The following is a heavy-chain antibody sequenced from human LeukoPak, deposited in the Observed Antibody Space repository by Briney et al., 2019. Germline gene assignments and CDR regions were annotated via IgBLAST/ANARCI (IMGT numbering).Heavy chain of an antibody. CDR1: GGSISSGSYY. V-gene: IGHV4-61*02. J-gene: IGHJ5*02. CDR2: IYTSGST. CDR3: GRHPYRSGWGGWFDP. Sequence: PSQTLSLTCTVSGGSISSGSYYWSWIRQPAGKGLEWIGRIYTSGSTNYNPSLKSRVTMSVDTSKNQFSLKLSSVTAADTAVYYCGRHPYRSGWGGWFDPWGQGILVTVSS. D-gene: IGHD6-19*01.